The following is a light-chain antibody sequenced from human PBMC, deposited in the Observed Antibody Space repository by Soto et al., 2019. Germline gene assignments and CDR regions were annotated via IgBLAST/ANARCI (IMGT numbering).Light chain of an antibody. Sequence: EIVLTQSPGTLSLSPGERATLPCRASQSVSSSFLAWYQHKPGQAPRLLIYGASTRATGIPDRFSGSGSGTDFTLTISRLEPEDFATYFCEQYDTLPLTFGGGTKVEIK. CDR1: QSVSSSF. J-gene: IGKJ4*01. CDR2: GAS. V-gene: IGKV3-20*01. CDR3: EQYDTLPLT.